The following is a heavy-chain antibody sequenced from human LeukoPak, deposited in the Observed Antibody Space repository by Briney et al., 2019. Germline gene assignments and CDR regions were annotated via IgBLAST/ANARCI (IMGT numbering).Heavy chain of an antibody. Sequence: GGSLRLSCAASGFTFSSYGMHWVRQAPGKGLEWVAVIWYDGSNKYYADSVKGRFTISRDNSKNTLYPQMNSLRAEDTAVYYCARDKYQLRDYYYYYMDVWGKGTTVTVSS. D-gene: IGHD2-2*01. V-gene: IGHV3-33*01. CDR3: ARDKYQLRDYYYYYMDV. CDR1: GFTFSSYG. J-gene: IGHJ6*03. CDR2: IWYDGSNK.